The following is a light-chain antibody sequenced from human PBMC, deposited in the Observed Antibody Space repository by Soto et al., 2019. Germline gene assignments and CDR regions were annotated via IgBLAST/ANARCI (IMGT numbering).Light chain of an antibody. CDR2: GAS. CDR3: QQYNNWPPVT. CDR1: QSVSSN. Sequence: EIVMAQSPATLSVSPGERATLSCRASQSVSSNLAWYQQKPGQAPRLLIYGASTRATGIPARFSGSGSGTEFTLTISSLQSEDFAVYYCQQYNNWPPVTFGQGTNVEIK. J-gene: IGKJ1*01. V-gene: IGKV3-15*01.